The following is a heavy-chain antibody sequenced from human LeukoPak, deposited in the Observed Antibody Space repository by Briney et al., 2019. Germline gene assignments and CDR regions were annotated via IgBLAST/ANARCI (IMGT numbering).Heavy chain of an antibody. CDR2: IKQDGSEK. CDR3: ARDSWFGEFPPFDY. D-gene: IGHD3-10*01. CDR1: GFTFSSYW. V-gene: IGHV3-7*01. Sequence: PGGSLRLSCAASGFTFSSYWMSWVRQAPGKGLEWVANIKQDGSEKYYVDSVKGRFTISRDNAKNSLYLQMNSLRAEDTAVYYCARDSWFGEFPPFDYWGQGTLVTVSS. J-gene: IGHJ4*02.